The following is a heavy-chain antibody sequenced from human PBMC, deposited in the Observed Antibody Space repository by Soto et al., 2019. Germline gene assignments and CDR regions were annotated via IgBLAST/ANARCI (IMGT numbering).Heavy chain of an antibody. J-gene: IGHJ6*02. CDR2: ISYDGTNK. CDR1: GFTFSSYA. CDR3: ARVRGGHYYYYGMDV. D-gene: IGHD3-10*01. V-gene: IGHV3-30-3*01. Sequence: QVQLVESGGGVVQPGRSLRLSCAASGFTFSSYAMHWVRQAPGKGLEWVAVISYDGTNKYYADSVKGRFTITRDNSKNPLYLQMESLRAEDRAVYYCARVRGGHYYYYGMDVWGQGTTVTVSS.